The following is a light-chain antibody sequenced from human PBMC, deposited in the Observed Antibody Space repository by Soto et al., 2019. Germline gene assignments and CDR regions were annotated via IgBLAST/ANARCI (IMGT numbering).Light chain of an antibody. CDR3: QSYDSSLSGYV. CDR2: SSY. Sequence: QSVLTQPPSVSGAPGQRVTISCTGSSSNIGAGYDVHWFQQLPGTAPKLLIYSSYNRPSGVPDRFSASKSGTSASLAITGLQAEDEADFHCQSYDSSLSGYVFGTGTKVTVL. CDR1: SSNIGAGYD. J-gene: IGLJ1*01. V-gene: IGLV1-40*01.